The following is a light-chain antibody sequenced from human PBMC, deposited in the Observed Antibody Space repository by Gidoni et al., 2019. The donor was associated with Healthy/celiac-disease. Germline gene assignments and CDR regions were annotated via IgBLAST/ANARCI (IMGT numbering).Light chain of an antibody. Sequence: ALRMTQSPSSCSASTGDRVTITCRASQGISSYLAWYQQKPGKAPKLLIYAASTLQSGVPSRFSGSGSGTDFTLTISCLQSEDFATYYCQQYYSYPFTFGPGTKVDIK. CDR1: QGISSY. J-gene: IGKJ3*01. CDR2: AAS. V-gene: IGKV1-8*01. CDR3: QQYYSYPFT.